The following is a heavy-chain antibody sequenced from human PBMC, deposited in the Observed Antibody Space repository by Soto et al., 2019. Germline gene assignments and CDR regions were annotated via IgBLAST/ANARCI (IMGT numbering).Heavy chain of an antibody. J-gene: IGHJ4*02. D-gene: IGHD5-12*01. Sequence: QVQLVQSGAEVKKPGASVKVSCKASGYTFTSYYMHWVRQAPGQGLEWMGVINPSGGSTGYAQKFQGRVTMTRDTSTSTVYMDLSSLRSEDTAVFYCAREGNGYNLGPSVDFDYWGQGTLVTVSS. V-gene: IGHV1-46*01. CDR2: INPSGGST. CDR1: GYTFTSYY. CDR3: AREGNGYNLGPSVDFDY.